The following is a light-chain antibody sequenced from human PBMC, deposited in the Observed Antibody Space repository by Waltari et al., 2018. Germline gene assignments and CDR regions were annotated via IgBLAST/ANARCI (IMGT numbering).Light chain of an antibody. J-gene: IGKJ4*01. CDR1: QSLLHSDGKTH. Sequence: IVMTQTPLSLSVTPGQAASISCKSSQSLLHSDGKTHFYWYLQKPGQPPQLLIYEVSNRFAGVPERFSGGGSGTDFTLKISRVDAEDVGLYYCMQNIQIPVSFGGGTKVEIK. V-gene: IGKV2D-29*01. CDR2: EVS. CDR3: MQNIQIPVS.